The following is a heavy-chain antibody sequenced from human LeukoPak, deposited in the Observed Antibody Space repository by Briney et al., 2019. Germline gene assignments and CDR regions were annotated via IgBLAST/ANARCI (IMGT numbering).Heavy chain of an antibody. CDR3: ARLSSGRPHEYFQH. V-gene: IGHV4-59*01. Sequence: SETLFLTCIVSAGSMSNYYWSWVRQPPGKGLEWIAYIYSSGSTNYNPSLKSRATISLDTSKNQFSLKLTSVTAADTAVYYCARLSSGRPHEYFQHWGQGTLVTVSS. CDR1: AGSMSNYY. D-gene: IGHD3-22*01. CDR2: IYSSGST. J-gene: IGHJ1*01.